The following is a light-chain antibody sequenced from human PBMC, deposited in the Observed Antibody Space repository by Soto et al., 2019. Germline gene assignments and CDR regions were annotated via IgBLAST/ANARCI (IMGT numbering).Light chain of an antibody. CDR1: QSITSTY. CDR3: QHYGSSLWT. CDR2: GAS. V-gene: IGKV3-20*01. Sequence: ETVLTQSPGTLSLSPGERATLSCRASQSITSTYLTWYQQKPGQAPRLLIYGASSRATGIPDRFSGSGSGTDFTLNINRLEPEDFAVYYCQHYGSSLWTFGQGTKVEVK. J-gene: IGKJ1*01.